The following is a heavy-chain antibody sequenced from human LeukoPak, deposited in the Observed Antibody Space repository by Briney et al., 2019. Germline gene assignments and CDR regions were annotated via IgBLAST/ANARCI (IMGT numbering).Heavy chain of an antibody. CDR2: IKQDGSEK. Sequence: GGSLRLSCAASGFAFSSYWMSWVRQAPGKGLEWVANIKQDGSEKYYVDSVKGRFTIPRDNAKNSLYLQMNSLRAEDTAVYYCARDSALGGFDYWGQGTLVTVSS. J-gene: IGHJ4*02. D-gene: IGHD3-16*01. CDR1: GFAFSSYW. CDR3: ARDSALGGFDY. V-gene: IGHV3-7*01.